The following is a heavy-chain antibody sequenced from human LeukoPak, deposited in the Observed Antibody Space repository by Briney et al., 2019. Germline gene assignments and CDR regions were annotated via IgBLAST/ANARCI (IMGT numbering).Heavy chain of an antibody. CDR3: ARAPAGQPYDYMDV. Sequence: PSETLSLTCTVSGGSITSYYWSWIRQPPGKGLEWIGYIYYTGTTNYHPSLKSRVTISVDTSKNQISLKLSSVTAADAAVYYCARAPAGQPYDYMDVWGKGTTVTVSS. CDR1: GGSITSYY. V-gene: IGHV4-59*01. CDR2: IYYTGTT. D-gene: IGHD2-2*01. J-gene: IGHJ6*03.